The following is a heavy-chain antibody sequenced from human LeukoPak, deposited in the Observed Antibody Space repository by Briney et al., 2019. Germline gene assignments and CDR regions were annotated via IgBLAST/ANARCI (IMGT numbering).Heavy chain of an antibody. CDR3: ATDIAAAGGAFDI. CDR1: GFTFSSYS. V-gene: IGHV3-21*01. Sequence: GGSLRLSCAASGFTFSSYSMNWVRQAPGKGLEWVSSISSSSSYIYYADSVKGRFTISRDNAKNSLYLQMNSLRAEDTAVCYCATDIAAAGGAFDIWGQGTMVTVSS. D-gene: IGHD6-13*01. CDR2: ISSSSSYI. J-gene: IGHJ3*02.